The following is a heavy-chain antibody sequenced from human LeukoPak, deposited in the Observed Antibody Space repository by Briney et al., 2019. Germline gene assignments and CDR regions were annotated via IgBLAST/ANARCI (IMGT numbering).Heavy chain of an antibody. CDR1: GGSISGYY. CDR2: IYYSGSGST. Sequence: SETLSLTCTVSGGSISGYYWSWIRQPPGKGLEWIGYIYYSGSGSTNYNPSLKSRVTISVDTSKTQFSLKLSSVTAADTAVYYCARRGGHGGSFDYWGQGTLVTVSS. D-gene: IGHD4-23*01. CDR3: ARRGGHGGSFDY. V-gene: IGHV4-59*08. J-gene: IGHJ4*02.